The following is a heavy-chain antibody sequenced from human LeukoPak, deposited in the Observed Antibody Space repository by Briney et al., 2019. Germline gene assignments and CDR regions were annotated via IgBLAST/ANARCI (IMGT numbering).Heavy chain of an antibody. V-gene: IGHV3-23*01. D-gene: IGHD1-26*01. CDR2: ISGSGGST. Sequence: LAGGSLRLSCAASGFTFSSYGMHWVRQAPGKGLEWVSAISGSGGSTYYADSVKGRFTISRDNSKNTLYLQMNSLRAEDTAVYYCAKSLLRGEWELLLFDYWGQGTLVTVSS. J-gene: IGHJ4*02. CDR3: AKSLLRGEWELLLFDY. CDR1: GFTFSSYG.